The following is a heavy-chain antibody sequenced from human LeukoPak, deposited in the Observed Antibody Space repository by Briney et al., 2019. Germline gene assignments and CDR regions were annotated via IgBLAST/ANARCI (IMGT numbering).Heavy chain of an antibody. CDR2: IIPIFGTA. Sequence: SVKVSCKASGGTFSSYAISWVRQAPGQGLEWMGRIIPIFGTANYAHKFQGRVTITTDESTSTAYMELSSLRSEDTAVYYCARGRGYDPSLFDYWGQGTLVTVSS. V-gene: IGHV1-69*05. J-gene: IGHJ4*02. CDR1: GGTFSSYA. CDR3: ARGRGYDPSLFDY. D-gene: IGHD5-12*01.